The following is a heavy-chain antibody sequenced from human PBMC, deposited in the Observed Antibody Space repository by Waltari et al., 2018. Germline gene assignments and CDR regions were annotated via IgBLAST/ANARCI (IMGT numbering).Heavy chain of an antibody. CDR1: GFTFSRYS. D-gene: IGHD6-19*01. CDR3: ARSRGQWLLPYYFDY. J-gene: IGHJ4*02. Sequence: EVQLVESGGGLVQPGGSLRLSCAASGFTFSRYSMNWVRQAPGKGLEWVSYISSSSSTIYYADSVKGRFTISRDNAKNSQYLQMNSLRAEDTAVYYCARSRGQWLLPYYFDYWGQGTLVTVSS. V-gene: IGHV3-48*04. CDR2: ISSSSSTI.